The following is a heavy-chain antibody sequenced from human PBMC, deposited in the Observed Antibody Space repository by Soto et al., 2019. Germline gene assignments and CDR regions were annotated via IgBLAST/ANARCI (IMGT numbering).Heavy chain of an antibody. CDR3: TRGPPRVQWFDP. CDR2: INAANGDT. Sequence: ASVKVSCKASGYTFTSYGIHWVRQAPGQRLEWMGWINAANGDTKYSPKFQGRVTITRDTSASTAYMELSSLRSEDTAVYYCTRGPPRVQWFDPWGLGTLVTVSS. V-gene: IGHV1-3*01. CDR1: GYTFTSYG. J-gene: IGHJ5*02.